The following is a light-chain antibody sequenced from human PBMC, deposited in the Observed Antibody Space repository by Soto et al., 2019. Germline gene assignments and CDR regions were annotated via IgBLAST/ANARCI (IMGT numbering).Light chain of an antibody. V-gene: IGLV2-14*03. CDR1: SSDVGGYNY. CDR2: DVS. J-gene: IGLJ1*01. Sequence: LTRAAYVAMSAGESSLISCTVNSSDVGGYNYVSWYQQHPGKAPKLMIYDVSNRPSGVSNRFSGSKSGNTASLTISGLQAQDEADYYCTSYTTSSTQVFGTGPKATVL. CDR3: TSYTTSSTQV.